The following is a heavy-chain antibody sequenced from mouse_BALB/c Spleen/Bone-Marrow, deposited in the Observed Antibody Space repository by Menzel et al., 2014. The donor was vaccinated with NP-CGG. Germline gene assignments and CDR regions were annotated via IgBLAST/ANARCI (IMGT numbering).Heavy chain of an antibody. J-gene: IGHJ1*01. Sequence: VQLQQSGAELVKPGAPVKLSCKASGYTFTSYWMNWVKQRPGRVLEWIGRIDPSDSETHYNQKFKDKATLTVDKSSSTAYIQLSSLTSEDSAVYYCARSHGYYPYWYFDVWGAGTTVTVSS. D-gene: IGHD2-3*01. V-gene: IGHV1-69*02. CDR1: GYTFTSYW. CDR2: IDPSDSET. CDR3: ARSHGYYPYWYFDV.